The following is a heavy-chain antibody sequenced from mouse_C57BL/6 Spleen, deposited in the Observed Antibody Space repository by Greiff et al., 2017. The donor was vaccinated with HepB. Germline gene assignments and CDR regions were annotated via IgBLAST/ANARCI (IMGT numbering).Heavy chain of an antibody. D-gene: IGHD1-1*01. V-gene: IGHV1-26*01. Sequence: EVQLQQSGPELVKPGASVKISCKASGYTFTDYYMNWVKQSHGKSLEWIGDINPNNGGTSYNQKFKGKATLTVDKSSSTAYMELRSLTSEDSAVYYCARNGYYYGSSPLAYWGQGTLVTVSA. CDR2: INPNNGGT. CDR3: ARNGYYYGSSPLAY. CDR1: GYTFTDYY. J-gene: IGHJ3*01.